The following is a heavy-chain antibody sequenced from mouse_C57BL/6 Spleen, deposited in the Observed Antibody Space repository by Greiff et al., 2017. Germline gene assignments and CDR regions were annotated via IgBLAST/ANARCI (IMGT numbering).Heavy chain of an antibody. CDR3: AREGNLLWQFAY. V-gene: IGHV1-64*01. D-gene: IGHD2-1*01. CDR1: GYTFTSYW. CDR2: IHPNSGST. J-gene: IGHJ3*01. Sequence: QVQLQQSGAELVKPGASVKLSCKASGYTFTSYWMHWVKQRPGQGLEWIGMIHPNSGSTNYNEKFKSKATLTVDKSSSTAYMQLSSLTSEDSAVXYCAREGNLLWQFAYWGQGTLVTVSA.